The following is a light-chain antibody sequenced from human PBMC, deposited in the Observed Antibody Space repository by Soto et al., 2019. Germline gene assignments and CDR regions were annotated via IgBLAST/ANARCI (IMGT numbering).Light chain of an antibody. J-gene: IGKJ3*01. CDR1: QDINRW. Sequence: DIPMTQSPSSVSASVGDRVTISCRASQDINRWLAWHQQKPGEAPNLLIFSASSLQSGVPSKFSGSGSGTDLTLTITNLQPEDVATYYCQQAHSFPLTFGPGTKVDLK. CDR2: SAS. CDR3: QQAHSFPLT. V-gene: IGKV1-12*01.